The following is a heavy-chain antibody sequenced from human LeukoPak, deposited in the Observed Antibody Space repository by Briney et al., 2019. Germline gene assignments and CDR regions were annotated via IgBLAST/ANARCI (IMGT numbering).Heavy chain of an antibody. D-gene: IGHD6-13*01. CDR3: AKGRQQLASLDY. V-gene: IGHV3-48*02. J-gene: IGHJ4*02. CDR1: GFTFSNYS. Sequence: PGGSLRLSCAASGFTFSNYSMNWVRQAPGKGLEWVSHITASGTAMFYADSVKGRFTISRDNAKNSLYLQMNSLRDEDTAVYYCAKGRQQLASLDYWGQGVLVTVSS. CDR2: ITASGTAM.